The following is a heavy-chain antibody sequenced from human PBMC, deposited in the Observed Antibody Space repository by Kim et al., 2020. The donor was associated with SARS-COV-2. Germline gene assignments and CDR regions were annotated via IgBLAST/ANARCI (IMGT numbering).Heavy chain of an antibody. CDR2: IYYSGST. V-gene: IGHV4-31*03. CDR3: ARDQPDYYYYGMDV. CDR1: GGSISSGGYY. J-gene: IGHJ6*02. Sequence: SETLSLTCTVSGGSISSGGYYWSWIRQHPGKGLEWIGYIYYSGSTYYNPSLKSRVTISVDTSKNQFSLKLSSVTAADTAVYYCARDQPDYYYYGMDVWGQGTTVTVSS.